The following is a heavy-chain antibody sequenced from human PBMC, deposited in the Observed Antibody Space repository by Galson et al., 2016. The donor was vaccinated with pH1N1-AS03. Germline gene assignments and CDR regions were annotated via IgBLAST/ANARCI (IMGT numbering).Heavy chain of an antibody. D-gene: IGHD1-26*01. Sequence: SETLSLTCTVSGDSINSSPYYWGWIRQPPGKGLEWIGTIYYRGATYYSPSLKSRVTISIDTSKNQFSLNLRSVTAADTAVYYCARHVSGSYPNNLDCWGQGTLVIVSS. V-gene: IGHV4-39*07. CDR2: IYYRGAT. CDR3: ARHVSGSYPNNLDC. J-gene: IGHJ4*02. CDR1: GDSINSSPYY.